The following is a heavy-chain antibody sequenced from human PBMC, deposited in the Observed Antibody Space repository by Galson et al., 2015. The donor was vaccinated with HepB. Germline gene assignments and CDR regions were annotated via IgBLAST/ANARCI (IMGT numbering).Heavy chain of an antibody. Sequence: SLRLSCAVSGFSFSANVMYWVRQAPGKGLEYVSGIYSNGHITHYADSVKGRFTTSRDNSKSTLYLQMTGLRPEDSGVYYCVKDQYIDYWGQGTLVTVSS. V-gene: IGHV3-64D*06. D-gene: IGHD2/OR15-2a*01. J-gene: IGHJ4*02. CDR3: VKDQYIDY. CDR1: GFSFSANV. CDR2: IYSNGHIT.